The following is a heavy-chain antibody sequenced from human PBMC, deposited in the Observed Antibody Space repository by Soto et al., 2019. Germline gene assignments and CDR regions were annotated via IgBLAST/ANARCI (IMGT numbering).Heavy chain of an antibody. D-gene: IGHD3-22*01. J-gene: IGHJ5*02. V-gene: IGHV1-18*01. CDR1: GYTFTSYG. CDR3: ARDLSQVYDSSGYYFNWFDP. Sequence: GASVKVSCKASGYTFTSYGISWVRQAPGQGLEWMGWISAYNGNTNYAQKLQGRVTMTTDTSTSTAYMELRSLRSDDTAVYYCARDLSQVYDSSGYYFNWFDPWGQGTLVTVSS. CDR2: ISAYNGNT.